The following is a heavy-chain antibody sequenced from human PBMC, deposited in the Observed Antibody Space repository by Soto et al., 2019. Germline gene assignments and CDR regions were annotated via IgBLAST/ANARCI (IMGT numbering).Heavy chain of an antibody. D-gene: IGHD3-16*01. CDR2: ISGSGSIV. J-gene: IGHJ6*04. CDR1: VFTFSHYV. CDR3: AKLRASYLSASCFYYGLEV. Sequence: EVQLLESGGGLVRSGWSLRLSGAASVFTFSHYVLSWVRQDPGWGLEWVSSISGSGSIVYLADSVRGRFAMSRDLSTHTVSLEMNSLTVEDTAIYYCAKLRASYLSASCFYYGLEVWGEGTTVTVSS. V-gene: IGHV3-23*01.